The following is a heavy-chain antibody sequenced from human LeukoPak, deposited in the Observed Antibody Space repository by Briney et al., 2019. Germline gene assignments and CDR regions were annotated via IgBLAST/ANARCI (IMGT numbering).Heavy chain of an antibody. CDR3: ARATSHRSYFDY. V-gene: IGHV4-59*01. CDR2: SYYSGST. Sequence: SETLSLTCTVSGGSISGYYLTWIRQPPGKGLEWIGYSYYSGSTNYNPSLESRVTISVDTSANQFSLKLSAVTAADTDVYYCARATSHRSYFDYWGQGALVTVSS. D-gene: IGHD2-2*01. CDR1: GGSISGYY. J-gene: IGHJ4*02.